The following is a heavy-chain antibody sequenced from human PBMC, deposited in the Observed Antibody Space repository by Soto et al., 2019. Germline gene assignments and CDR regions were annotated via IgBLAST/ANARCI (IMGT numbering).Heavy chain of an antibody. CDR3: ARGGSSDWQVTFDY. V-gene: IGHV1-46*03. D-gene: IGHD6-19*01. CDR2: INPSGGST. CDR1: ENTFISYY. J-gene: IGHJ4*02. Sequence: ASVKVSCKASENTFISYYIHWVRQAPGQGLEWMGIINPSGGSTSYAQKFQGRVTMTRDTSTSTVYMELSSLRSEDTAVYYCARGGSSDWQVTFDYWGQGTLVTVSS.